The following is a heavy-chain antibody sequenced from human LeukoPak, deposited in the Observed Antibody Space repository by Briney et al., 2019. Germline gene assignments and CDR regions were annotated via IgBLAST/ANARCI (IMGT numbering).Heavy chain of an antibody. CDR3: ARRHDGEFDY. Sequence: SETLSLTCTVSGGSISSSSYHWGWIRQPPGKGLGWIVNLYYSGSPYYNPSLKSRVTISVDTSKNQFSLKLSSVTAADTAVYYCARRHDGEFDYWGQGTLVTVSS. CDR2: LYYSGSP. V-gene: IGHV4-39*01. D-gene: IGHD3-10*01. CDR1: GGSISSSSYH. J-gene: IGHJ4*02.